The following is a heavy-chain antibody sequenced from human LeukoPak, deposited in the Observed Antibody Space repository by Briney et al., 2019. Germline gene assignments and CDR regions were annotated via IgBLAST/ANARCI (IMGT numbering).Heavy chain of an antibody. CDR2: IYHSGST. V-gene: IGHV4-38-2*02. Sequence: PSETLSLTCTVSGYSISSGYYWGWIRQPPGKGLEWIGSIYHSGSTYYNPSLKSRVTISVDTSKNQFSLKLSSVTAADTAVYYCARGGGIQLWFIKREFIIDYWGQGTLVTVSS. CDR3: ARGGGIQLWFIKREFIIDY. CDR1: GYSISSGYY. D-gene: IGHD5-18*01. J-gene: IGHJ4*02.